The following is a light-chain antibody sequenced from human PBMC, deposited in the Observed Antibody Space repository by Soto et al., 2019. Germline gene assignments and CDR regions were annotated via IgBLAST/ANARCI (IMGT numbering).Light chain of an antibody. Sequence: EIVLTQSPGTLSLSPGERATLSCRASQSVSSSYLAWYQQKPGQAPRLLIHGASSRATGIPDRFSGSGSGTDFTLTISRLEPEAFAVYYCQQYGSPPLFTFGPGTKVDIK. J-gene: IGKJ3*01. V-gene: IGKV3-20*01. CDR2: GAS. CDR1: QSVSSSY. CDR3: QQYGSPPLFT.